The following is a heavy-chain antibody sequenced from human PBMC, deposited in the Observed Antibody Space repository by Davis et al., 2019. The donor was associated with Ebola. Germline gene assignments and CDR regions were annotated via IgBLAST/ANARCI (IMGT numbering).Heavy chain of an antibody. CDR3: ARDAWIQHPSDLYYYYGMDV. Sequence: SVKVSCKASGGTFSSYAISWVRQAPGQGLEWMGRIIPILGIANYAQKFQGRVTITADESTSTAYMELSSLRSEDTAVYYCARDAWIQHPSDLYYYYGMDVWGQGTTVTVSS. D-gene: IGHD5-18*01. CDR1: GGTFSSYA. V-gene: IGHV1-69*04. CDR2: IIPILGIA. J-gene: IGHJ6*02.